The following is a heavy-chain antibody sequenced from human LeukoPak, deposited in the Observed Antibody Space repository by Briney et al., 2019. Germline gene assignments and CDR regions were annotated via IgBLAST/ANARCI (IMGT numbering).Heavy chain of an antibody. D-gene: IGHD3-3*01. J-gene: IGHJ4*02. CDR1: GFTFSSYG. CDR3: ARDRNTDFWSGYYTNYFDS. V-gene: IGHV3-7*01. Sequence: PGGSLRLSCAASGFTFSSYGMNWVRQAPGKGLEWVANIKEDGSEKYYVDSVKGRFTISRDNAKNSLHLQMNSLRAEDTAVYYCARDRNTDFWSGYYTNYFDSWGQGTLVTVSS. CDR2: IKEDGSEK.